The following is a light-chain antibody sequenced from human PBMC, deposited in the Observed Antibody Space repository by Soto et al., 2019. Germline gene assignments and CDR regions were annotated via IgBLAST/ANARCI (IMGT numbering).Light chain of an antibody. J-gene: IGKJ2*01. V-gene: IGKV1-9*01. CDR3: QQLTT. Sequence: DIQLTQSPSFLSASVGDRVTITCRASQAISNYFAWYQQKPGKAPRLLIYAVSTLQSGVPSRFSGSGSGTEFTLTISSLQPEDFATDYCQQLTTFVQGTKLEIK. CDR1: QAISNY. CDR2: AVS.